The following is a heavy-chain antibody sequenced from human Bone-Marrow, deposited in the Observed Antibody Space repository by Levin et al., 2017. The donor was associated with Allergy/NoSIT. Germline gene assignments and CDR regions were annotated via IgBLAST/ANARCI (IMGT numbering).Heavy chain of an antibody. Sequence: SGPTLVKPTQTLTLTCTFSGFSVSTNGVAVGWIRQPPGKVLEWLALIYWDDDQRYSPSLKSRLTITKDTSKNHVVLIMTNMDPVDTATYYCAFCSGTKFPFWGQGALVTVSS. CDR3: AFCSGTKFPF. J-gene: IGHJ4*02. V-gene: IGHV2-5*02. CDR1: GFSVSTNGVA. D-gene: IGHD3-10*02. CDR2: IYWDDDQ.